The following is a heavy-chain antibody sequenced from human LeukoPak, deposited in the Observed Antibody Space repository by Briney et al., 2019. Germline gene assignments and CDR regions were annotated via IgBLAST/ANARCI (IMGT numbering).Heavy chain of an antibody. CDR1: GGSISSGGSIGSFY. Sequence: PSQTLSLTCTVSGGSISSGGSIGSFYWSWIRQPAGKGLEWIGCIDAGGSTNYNPSLRGRVTISVDTSKNQFSLRLISVTAADAAVYYCARAPYYYDSSGYYYLFDYWGQGTLVTVSS. D-gene: IGHD3-22*01. J-gene: IGHJ4*02. CDR2: IDAGGST. CDR3: ARAPYYYDSSGYYYLFDY. V-gene: IGHV4-61*02.